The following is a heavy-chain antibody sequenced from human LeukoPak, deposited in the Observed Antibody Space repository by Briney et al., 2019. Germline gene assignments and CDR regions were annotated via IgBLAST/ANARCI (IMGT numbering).Heavy chain of an antibody. J-gene: IGHJ4*02. CDR1: GFTFSSYW. Sequence: PGGSLRVSCVASGFTFSSYWMHWVRQAPGMGLVWVSRINSDGSSTSYADFVKGRFAISRDSAKNTLYLQMNSLKAEDTAVYYCARGGSSGWNDNWGQGTLVTVSS. CDR3: ARGGSSGWNDN. V-gene: IGHV3-74*01. D-gene: IGHD6-19*01. CDR2: INSDGSST.